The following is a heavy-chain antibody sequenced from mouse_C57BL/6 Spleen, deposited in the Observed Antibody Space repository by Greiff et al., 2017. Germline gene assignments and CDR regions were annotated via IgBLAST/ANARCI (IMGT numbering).Heavy chain of an antibody. CDR3: ARDRGLRPYFDY. Sequence: EVKLVESGGGLVKPGGSLKLSCAASGFTFSSYAMSWVRQTPEKRLEWVATISDGGSYTYYPDNVQGRFTISRDNAKNNLYLQMSHLKSEDTAMYYCARDRGLRPYFDYWSQGTTRTVSS. CDR1: GFTFSSYA. CDR2: ISDGGSYT. J-gene: IGHJ2*01. V-gene: IGHV5-4*01. D-gene: IGHD2-4*01.